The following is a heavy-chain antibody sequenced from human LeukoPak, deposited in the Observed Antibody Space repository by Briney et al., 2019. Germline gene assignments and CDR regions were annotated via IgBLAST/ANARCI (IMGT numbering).Heavy chain of an antibody. CDR3: AKNSSGGYSDY. CDR2: ISTYNGYS. J-gene: IGHJ4*02. CDR1: GYTFTSSG. V-gene: IGHV1-18*01. D-gene: IGHD6-19*01. Sequence: ASVKVSCKTSGYTFTSSGITWVRQAPGQGLEWMGWISTYNGYSKYAQNLQGRDTMTADTSTSTAYMELSSLRSDDTAVYYCAKNSSGGYSDYWGQGTLVTVSS.